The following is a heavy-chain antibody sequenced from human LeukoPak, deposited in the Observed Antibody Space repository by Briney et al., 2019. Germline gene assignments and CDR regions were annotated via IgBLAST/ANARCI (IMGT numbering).Heavy chain of an antibody. CDR2: ISGSGGNT. D-gene: IGHD3-16*01. CDR1: GFTFSSYA. J-gene: IGHJ4*02. V-gene: IGHV3-23*01. CDR3: ATETGDSPDY. Sequence: PGRSLRLSCAASGFTFSSYAMSWVRQAPGKGLEWVSAISGSGGNTYYADSVKGRFTVSRDNSKNTLYLQMNSLTAEDTAVYYCATETGDSPDYWGQGTLVTISS.